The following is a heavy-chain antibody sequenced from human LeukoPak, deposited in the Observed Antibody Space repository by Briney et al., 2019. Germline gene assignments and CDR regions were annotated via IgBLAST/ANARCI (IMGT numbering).Heavy chain of an antibody. V-gene: IGHV3-30*02. Sequence: GGSLRLSCAASGFTFSSYGMHWVRQAPGKGLEWVAFIRYDGSNKSYADSVKGRFTISRDNSKNTLYLQMNSLRAEDTAVYYCAKVPYSSSSGWYFDLWGRGTLVTVSS. CDR1: GFTFSSYG. CDR3: AKVPYSSSSGWYFDL. J-gene: IGHJ2*01. CDR2: IRYDGSNK. D-gene: IGHD6-6*01.